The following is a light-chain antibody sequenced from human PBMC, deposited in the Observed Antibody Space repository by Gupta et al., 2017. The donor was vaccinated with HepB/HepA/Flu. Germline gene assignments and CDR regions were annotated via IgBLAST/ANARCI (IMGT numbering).Light chain of an antibody. CDR3: QQYNSWPWT. CDR2: DAA. CDR1: QSVYKR. J-gene: IGKJ1*01. Sequence: ETVITQSPATLSVSAGDRVALSCGASQSVYKRLAWIQQKPGQAPMVLFYDAAARATGVPARFIGSGSRTEFTLTITSLHSEDVAVYFCQQYNSWPWTFGQGTKVEI. V-gene: IGKV3-15*01.